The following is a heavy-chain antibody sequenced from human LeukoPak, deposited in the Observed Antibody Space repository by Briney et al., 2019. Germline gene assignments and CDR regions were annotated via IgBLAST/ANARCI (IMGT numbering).Heavy chain of an antibody. CDR3: AGTVVGATVY. CDR2: ISGSGGST. Sequence: PGASLRLSCAASGFTFSSYAMSWVRQAPGKGLGWVSAISGSGGSTYYADSVKGRFTISRDNSKNTLYLQMNSLRAEDTAVYYCAGTVVGATVYWGQGTLVTVSS. CDR1: GFTFSSYA. D-gene: IGHD1-26*01. J-gene: IGHJ4*02. V-gene: IGHV3-23*01.